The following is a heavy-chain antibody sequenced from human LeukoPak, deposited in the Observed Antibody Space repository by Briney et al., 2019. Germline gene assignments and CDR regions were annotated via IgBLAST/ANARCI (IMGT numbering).Heavy chain of an antibody. Sequence: GASVKVSCKASGGTFSSYAISWVRQAPGQGLEWMGRITPILGIANYAQKFQGRVTITADKSTSTAYMELSSLRSEDTAVYYCARDGWEATRDPDYYYYGMDVWGQGTTVTVSS. CDR3: ARDGWEATRDPDYYYYGMDV. J-gene: IGHJ6*02. CDR2: ITPILGIA. CDR1: GGTFSSYA. V-gene: IGHV1-69*04. D-gene: IGHD1-26*01.